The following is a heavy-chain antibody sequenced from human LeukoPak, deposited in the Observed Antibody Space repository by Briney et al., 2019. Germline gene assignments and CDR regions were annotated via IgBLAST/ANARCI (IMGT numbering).Heavy chain of an antibody. D-gene: IGHD3-22*01. CDR3: AREILYDSTGYYL. CDR2: IYYSGST. J-gene: IGHJ4*02. CDR1: GGSISSYY. Sequence: TASETLSLTCTVSGGSISSYYWSWIRQPPGKGLEWIGYIYYSGSTNYNPSLKSRVTISIDASKNQCSLRLRSVTAADTAVYYCAREILYDSTGYYLWGQGTVVTVSS. V-gene: IGHV4-59*12.